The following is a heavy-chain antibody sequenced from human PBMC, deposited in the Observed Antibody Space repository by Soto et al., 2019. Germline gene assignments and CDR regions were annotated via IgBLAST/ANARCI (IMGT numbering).Heavy chain of an antibody. CDR1: GDSITSNSYF. CDR3: ARVAVAGTRVDY. Sequence: LETLFVTRTVSGDSITSNSYFWAWIRQPPGKGLEWIGSIYYSGTTYYNPSLKSRVTISVDRSKNQFSLKLSSVTAADTAVYYCARVAVAGTRVDYWGQGTLVTVSS. J-gene: IGHJ4*02. V-gene: IGHV4-39*07. D-gene: IGHD6-19*01. CDR2: IYYSGTT.